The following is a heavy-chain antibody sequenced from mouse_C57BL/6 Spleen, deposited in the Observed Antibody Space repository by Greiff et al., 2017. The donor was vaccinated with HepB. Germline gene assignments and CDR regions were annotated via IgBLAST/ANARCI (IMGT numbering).Heavy chain of an antibody. D-gene: IGHD1-1*01. J-gene: IGHJ2*01. CDR2: ISSGSSTI. Sequence: EVKLVESGGGLVKPGGSLKLSCAASGFTFSDYGMHWVRQAPEKGLEWVAYISSGSSTIYYADTVKGRFTISRDNAKNTPFLQMTSLRSEDTAMYYCARQEFITTVVADYWGQGTTLTVSS. CDR3: ARQEFITTVVADY. CDR1: GFTFSDYG. V-gene: IGHV5-17*01.